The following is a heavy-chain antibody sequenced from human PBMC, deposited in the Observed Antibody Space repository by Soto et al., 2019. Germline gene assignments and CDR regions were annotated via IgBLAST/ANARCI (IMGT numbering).Heavy chain of an antibody. CDR3: ARESEDLTSNFDY. J-gene: IGHJ4*02. CDR1: GFTFTRYI. CDR2: ISSTTNYI. Sequence: LRLSCAASGFTFTRYIMNRVRQAPVKGLEWVSSISSTTNYIYYGDSMKGRFTISSDNAKNSLYLEMNSLRAEDTAVYYCARESEDLTSNFDYWGQGTLVTVYS. V-gene: IGHV3-21*06.